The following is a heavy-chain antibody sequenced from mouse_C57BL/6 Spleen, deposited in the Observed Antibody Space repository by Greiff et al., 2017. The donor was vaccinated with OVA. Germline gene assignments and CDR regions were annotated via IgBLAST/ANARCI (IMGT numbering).Heavy chain of an antibody. Sequence: DVKLQESGAELVRPGASVKLSCTASGFNIKDDYMHWVKQRPEQGLEWIGWIDPENGDTEYASKFQGKATITADTSSNTAYLQLSSLTSEDTAVYYCTTDYGNYEAYWGQGTLVTVSA. CDR1: GFNIKDDY. D-gene: IGHD2-1*01. CDR3: TTDYGNYEAY. J-gene: IGHJ3*01. V-gene: IGHV14-4*01. CDR2: IDPENGDT.